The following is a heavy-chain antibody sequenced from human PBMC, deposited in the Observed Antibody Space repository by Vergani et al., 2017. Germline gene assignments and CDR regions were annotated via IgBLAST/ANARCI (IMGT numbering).Heavy chain of an antibody. D-gene: IGHD1-1*01. Sequence: QVHLVESGGGVVQPGRSLRLSCVVSGFTSSYYGMHWVRPAPGKGMEWVAVISYDGTQKYYADSVKGRFTISRDNSKSTLYLQMNSLRTEDTAMYYCATNSCGTPGCQISYFMEWGQGTLVTVSS. CDR2: ISYDGTQK. J-gene: IGHJ1*01. CDR3: ATNSCGTPGCQISYFME. CDR1: GFTSSYYG. V-gene: IGHV3-30*03.